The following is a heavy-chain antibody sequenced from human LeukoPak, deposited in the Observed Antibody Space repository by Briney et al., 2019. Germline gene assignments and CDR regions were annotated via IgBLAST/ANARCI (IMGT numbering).Heavy chain of an antibody. V-gene: IGHV4-34*01. J-gene: IGHJ4*02. CDR3: ARGPEPYYFDY. Sequence: SETLSLTCAVYGGSFSGYYWSWIRQPPGKGLEWIGEINHSGSTNYNPSLKSRVTISVDTSKNQFSLKLSSVTAADTAVYYCARGPEPYYFDYWGQGTLVTVFS. CDR2: INHSGST. CDR1: GGSFSGYY.